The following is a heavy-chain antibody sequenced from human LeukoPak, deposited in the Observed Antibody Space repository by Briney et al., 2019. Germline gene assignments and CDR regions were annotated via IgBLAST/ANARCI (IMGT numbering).Heavy chain of an antibody. J-gene: IGHJ5*02. D-gene: IGHD2-2*01. V-gene: IGHV4-4*02. CDR1: GFTFSSYSM. CDR2: IYHSGRS. Sequence: PGGSLRLSCAASGFTFSSYSMNWVRQAPGKGLEWIGYIYHSGRSYYNPSLKSRVTISVDRSKNQFSLKLSSVTAADTAVYYCARXGVYCSSTXCYFDPWGQGTLVTVSS. CDR3: ARXGVYCSSTXCYFDP.